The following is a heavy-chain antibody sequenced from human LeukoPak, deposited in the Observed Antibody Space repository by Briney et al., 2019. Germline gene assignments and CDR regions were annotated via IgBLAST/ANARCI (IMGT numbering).Heavy chain of an antibody. Sequence: GGSLRLSCAASGLTFRDYTMNWVRQAPGEGLEWGAYIRSSRSYIYFADSVRGRFNISRDNAKNSLYLQMNSLRAEDTAVYCCAKDSPSRTATTDVPVDYWGRGTLVTVSS. D-gene: IGHD1/OR15-1a*01. CDR3: AKDSPSRTATTDVPVDY. J-gene: IGHJ4*02. V-gene: IGHV3-21*01. CDR2: IRSSRSYI. CDR1: GLTFRDYT.